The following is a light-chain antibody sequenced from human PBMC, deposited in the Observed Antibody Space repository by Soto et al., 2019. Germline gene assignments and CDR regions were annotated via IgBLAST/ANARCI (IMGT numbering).Light chain of an antibody. J-gene: IGKJ2*01. CDR2: GAS. V-gene: IGKV3-20*01. Sequence: EIVLTQSPGTLSLSPGERATLSCRASRSLSSSYLAWYQQKSGQAPRLLIYGASSRATGIPDRFSGSGSGTDFTLTISRLEPEDFGVYYCQQFGSSIPHTFGQGTKLEIK. CDR3: QQFGSSIPHT. CDR1: RSLSSSY.